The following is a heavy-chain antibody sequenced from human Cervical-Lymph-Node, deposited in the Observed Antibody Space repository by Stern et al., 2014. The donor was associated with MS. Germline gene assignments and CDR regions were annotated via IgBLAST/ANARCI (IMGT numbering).Heavy chain of an antibody. CDR3: AHLTTATALDY. Sequence: QVTLKESGPTLVKPTQTLTLTCTFSGFSLSTSGVGVGCIRQPPGKALEWLALIYWDDDKRYSPSLESRPTITKDTSKNLVFLTMTNMDPVDTATYYCAHLTTATALDYWGQGTLVTVSS. D-gene: IGHD1-1*01. J-gene: IGHJ4*02. CDR1: GFSLSTSGVG. V-gene: IGHV2-5*02. CDR2: IYWDDDK.